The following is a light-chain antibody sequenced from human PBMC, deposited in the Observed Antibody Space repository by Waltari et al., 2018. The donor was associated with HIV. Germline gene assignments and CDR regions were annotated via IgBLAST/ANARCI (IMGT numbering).Light chain of an antibody. CDR2: RDS. V-gene: IGLV3-9*01. Sequence: SYELTQPLSVSVALGQTARITCGGNNIGSKNVHWYQQKPGQAPVLVIYRDSKRPSGIPERFSGSNSGNTATLTISRAQAGDEADYYCQVWDSSISVFGGGTKLTVL. CDR3: QVWDSSISV. J-gene: IGLJ2*01. CDR1: NIGSKN.